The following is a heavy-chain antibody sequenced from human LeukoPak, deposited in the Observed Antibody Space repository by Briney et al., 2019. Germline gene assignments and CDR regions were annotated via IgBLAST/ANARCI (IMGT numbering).Heavy chain of an antibody. CDR2: INSGTSYI. V-gene: IGHV3-21*01. D-gene: IGHD1-1*01. CDR3: ARVVNPYNPGRYFDY. Sequence: GGSLRLSSAASGFTFSGYSMNWVRQAPGKGLEWVSSINSGTSYIYYADSVKGRFTISEDNAQKSLYLQMSSLRAEDTAVYYCARVVNPYNPGRYFDYWGQGTLVTVSS. CDR1: GFTFSGYS. J-gene: IGHJ4*02.